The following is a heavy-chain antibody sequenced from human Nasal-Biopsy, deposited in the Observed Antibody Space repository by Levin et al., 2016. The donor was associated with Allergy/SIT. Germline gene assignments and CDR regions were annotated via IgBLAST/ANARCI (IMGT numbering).Heavy chain of an antibody. CDR2: IYSSGST. D-gene: IGHD5-24*01. V-gene: IGHV4-61*01. Sequence: SETLSLTCTVSGGSVNSGSTYWTWIRQPPGKRLEWIGYIYSSGSTNYNPSLKSRVTISADTSKNQLSLRLSSVTAADTAVYYCASGDNYSLDFAYWGQGTLVTVSS. CDR3: ASGDNYSLDFAY. CDR1: GGSVNSGSTY. J-gene: IGHJ4*02.